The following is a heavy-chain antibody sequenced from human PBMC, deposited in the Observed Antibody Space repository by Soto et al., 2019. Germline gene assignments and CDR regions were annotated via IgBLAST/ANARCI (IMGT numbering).Heavy chain of an antibody. Sequence: SETLSPNCTVSGDSISTYYWSCFRQSPGGGLEWIGYIYFSGTTNYNPSLKSRVTMSVDTSKIQFSLKLTSVTAADTAMYYCARASRADAFDIWGQGTVVTVS. CDR3: ARASRADAFDI. CDR2: IYFSGTT. CDR1: GDSISTYY. V-gene: IGHV4-59*12. J-gene: IGHJ3*02.